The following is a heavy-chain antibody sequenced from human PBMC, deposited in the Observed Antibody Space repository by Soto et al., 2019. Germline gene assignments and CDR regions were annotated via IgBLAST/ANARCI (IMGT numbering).Heavy chain of an antibody. J-gene: IGHJ4*02. CDR1: GFTFRNYN. Sequence: PGGSLRLSCAASGFTFRNYNMNWVRQAPGKGLEWLSYISGASGTIYYADSMQGRFTISRDNAKNSLYLQMNSLRAEDTAVYYCARDLNLGSFDYWGQGTLVTVSS. V-gene: IGHV3-48*01. CDR2: ISGASGTI. CDR3: ARDLNLGSFDY.